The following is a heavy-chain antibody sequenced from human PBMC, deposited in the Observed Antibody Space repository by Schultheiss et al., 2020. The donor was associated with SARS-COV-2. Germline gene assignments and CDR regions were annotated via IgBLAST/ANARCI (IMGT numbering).Heavy chain of an antibody. J-gene: IGHJ4*02. Sequence: GESLKISCAASGFTFSSYSMNWVRQAPGKGLEWVSSISSSSSYIYYADSVKGRFTISRDNSKNTLYLQMNSLRAEDTAVYYCARAGLYDSSGYYYSCADYWGQGTLVTVSS. V-gene: IGHV3-21*01. CDR3: ARAGLYDSSGYYYSCADY. CDR2: ISSSSSYI. CDR1: GFTFSSYS. D-gene: IGHD3-22*01.